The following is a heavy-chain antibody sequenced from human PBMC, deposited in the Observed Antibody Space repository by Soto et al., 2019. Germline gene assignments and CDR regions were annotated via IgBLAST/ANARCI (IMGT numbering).Heavy chain of an antibody. CDR3: ARGVLH. Sequence: QVQLQESGPGLVKPSQTLSVTCTVSGGSISSGGYSWSWIRQHPGKGLEWIGYIFYSGSTSYNPSLKSRVTISVDTSKNQFSLKVSSVTAADTAVYYCARGVLHWGQGTLVTVST. J-gene: IGHJ4*02. CDR2: IFYSGST. CDR1: GGSISSGGYS. V-gene: IGHV4-31*03.